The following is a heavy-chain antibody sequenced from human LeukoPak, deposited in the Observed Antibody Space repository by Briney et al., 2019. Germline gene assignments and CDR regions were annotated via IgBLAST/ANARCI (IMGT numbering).Heavy chain of an antibody. J-gene: IGHJ5*02. Sequence: GGSLRLSCAASGFTVSSSYISWVRQAPGKGLEWVSVIYAGDSTYYADSVKGRFIISRDNSKNTVYLQMDSLRAADTAVYYCARSYTHYDFWSGYTYQNYFDPWGQGTLVTVSS. D-gene: IGHD3-3*01. V-gene: IGHV3-53*01. CDR1: GFTVSSSY. CDR2: IYAGDST. CDR3: ARSYTHYDFWSGYTYQNYFDP.